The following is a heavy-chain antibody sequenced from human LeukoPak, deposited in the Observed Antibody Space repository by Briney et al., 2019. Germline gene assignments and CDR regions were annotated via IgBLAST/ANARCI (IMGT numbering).Heavy chain of an antibody. CDR2: MSGSNGNT. J-gene: IGHJ4*02. V-gene: IGHV1-18*01. CDR1: GYTFTSYG. CDR3: ARHRDFDSTGYYYPLFDY. D-gene: IGHD3-22*01. Sequence: GASVKVSCKASGYTFTSYGVSWVRQAPGQGLEWMGWMSGSNGNTNYAQKLQGRVTMTTDTSTSTAYMELRSLRSDDTAVYYCARHRDFDSTGYYYPLFDYWGQGTLVTVSS.